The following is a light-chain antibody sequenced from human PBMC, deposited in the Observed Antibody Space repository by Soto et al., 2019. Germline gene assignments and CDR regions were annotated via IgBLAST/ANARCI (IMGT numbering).Light chain of an antibody. CDR1: QSVSSY. Sequence: EIVLTQSPATLSLSPGERATLSCRASQSVSSYLAWYQQKPGQAPRLLIYDASNRATGIPARFSGSGSGPDFTLTISSREPEDFAVYYCQQRSNWPPGLTFGGGTKVEIK. V-gene: IGKV3-11*01. J-gene: IGKJ4*01. CDR2: DAS. CDR3: QQRSNWPPGLT.